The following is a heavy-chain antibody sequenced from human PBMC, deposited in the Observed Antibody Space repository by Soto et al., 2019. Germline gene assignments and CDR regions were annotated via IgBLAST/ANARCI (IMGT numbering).Heavy chain of an antibody. D-gene: IGHD3-10*01. CDR1: GGSISSYY. CDR3: ARAGVFSFDC. V-gene: IGHV4-59*01. J-gene: IGHJ4*02. CDR2: IYYSGST. Sequence: SETLSLTCTVSGGSISSYYWSWIRQPPGKGLEWIGYIYYSGSTNYNPSLKSRVTISVDTSKNQFSLKLSSVTAVDTAVYYCARAGVFSFDCWAGGILVTVSS.